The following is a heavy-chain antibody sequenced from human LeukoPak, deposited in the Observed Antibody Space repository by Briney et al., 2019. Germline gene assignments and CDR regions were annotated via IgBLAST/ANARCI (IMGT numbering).Heavy chain of an antibody. Sequence: GGSLRLSCAASGFTFSNYWMHWVRQAPGKGLVWVSHINTDGSSTIYADSVKGRFTISRDNAKNTLYLHMNSLRAEDTAVYYCARGFITMVRGVISWGQGTLVTVSS. CDR1: GFTFSNYW. CDR2: INTDGSST. D-gene: IGHD3-10*01. J-gene: IGHJ4*02. V-gene: IGHV3-74*01. CDR3: ARGFITMVRGVIS.